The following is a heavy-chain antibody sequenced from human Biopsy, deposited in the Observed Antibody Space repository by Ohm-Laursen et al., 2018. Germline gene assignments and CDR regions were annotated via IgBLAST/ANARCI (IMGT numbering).Heavy chain of an antibody. CDR3: ARDRWPHVTLLGLVVFDF. CDR2: ISPYNGDT. V-gene: IGHV1-18*01. Sequence: ASVKVSCKASGYTFTNYGISWVRQAPGQGLEWMGWISPYNGDTDYAQKLQGRVTMTTDTSTSTAYMDLRSLRSDDTAVYYCARDRWPHVTLLGLVVFDFWGQGTLAIVSS. CDR1: GYTFTNYG. D-gene: IGHD3-3*01. J-gene: IGHJ4*02.